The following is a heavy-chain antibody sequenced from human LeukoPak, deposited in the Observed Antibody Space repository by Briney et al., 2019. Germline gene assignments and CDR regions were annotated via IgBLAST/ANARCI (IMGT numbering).Heavy chain of an antibody. CDR2: ISGSGGST. D-gene: IGHD3-9*01. J-gene: IGHJ5*02. CDR1: GFTFSNYV. V-gene: IGHV3-23*01. CDR3: ARDQSPYDILTGYYNPIDP. Sequence: PGGSLRLSCAASGFTFSNYVMSWVRQAPGKGLEWVSIISGSGGSTYYADSVKGRFTISRDNSKNTLYLQMNSLRAEDTAVYYCARDQSPYDILTGYYNPIDPWGQGTLVTVSS.